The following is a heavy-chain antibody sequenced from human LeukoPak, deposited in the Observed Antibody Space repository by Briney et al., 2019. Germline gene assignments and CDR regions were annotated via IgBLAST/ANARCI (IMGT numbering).Heavy chain of an antibody. CDR3: ARGGYCSGGSCYSDGAFDI. D-gene: IGHD2-15*01. CDR1: GGSFSGYY. CDR2: INHSGST. Sequence: SETLSLTCAVYGGSFSGYYWSWIRQPPGNGLEWIGEINHSGSTNYNPSLKSRVTISVDTSKNQFSLKLSSVTAADTAVYYCARGGYCSGGSCYSDGAFDIWGQGTMVTVSS. J-gene: IGHJ3*02. V-gene: IGHV4-34*01.